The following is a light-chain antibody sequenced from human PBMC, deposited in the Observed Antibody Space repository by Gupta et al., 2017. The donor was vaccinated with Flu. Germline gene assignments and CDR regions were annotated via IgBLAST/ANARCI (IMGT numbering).Light chain of an antibody. Sequence: PGKGATLSCRASQSVGSHLSWYQQKPGQAPRLLIYDASNRATGIPDRFSGSGSGTDFTLTISSLEPEDFAVYYCQQRDNWPPDATFGGGTKVEIK. CDR1: QSVGSH. J-gene: IGKJ4*01. CDR3: QQRDNWPPDAT. CDR2: DAS. V-gene: IGKV3-11*01.